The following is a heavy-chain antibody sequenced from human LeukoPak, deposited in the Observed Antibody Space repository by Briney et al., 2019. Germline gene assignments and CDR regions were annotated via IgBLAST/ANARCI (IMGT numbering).Heavy chain of an antibody. J-gene: IGHJ4*02. CDR2: IYYSGST. CDR3: ARDGDYGGNSNYFDY. CDR1: GGSISSYY. D-gene: IGHD4-23*01. V-gene: IGHV4-59*01. Sequence: SETLSLTCTVSGGSISSYYWSWIRQPPGKGLGWIGYIYYSGSTNYNPSLKSRVTISVDTSKNQFSLKLSSVTAADTAVYYCARDGDYGGNSNYFDYWGQGTLVTVSS.